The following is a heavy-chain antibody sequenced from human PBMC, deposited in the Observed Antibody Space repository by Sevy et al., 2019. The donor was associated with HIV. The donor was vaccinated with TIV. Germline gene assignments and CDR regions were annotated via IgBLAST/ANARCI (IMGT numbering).Heavy chain of an antibody. V-gene: IGHV3-49*04. J-gene: IGHJ4*02. Sequence: GGSLRLSCTTSGFTFGDYAMNWVRRAPDKGLEWVAFLKSKADGGTVDHAASVKGSFTISRDDSKSIAYLQMNDLTTEVTGVYYCTRWKGLQSIFDYWGQGALVTVSS. CDR2: LKSKADGGTV. CDR1: GFTFGDYA. CDR3: TRWKGLQSIFDY. D-gene: IGHD1-1*01.